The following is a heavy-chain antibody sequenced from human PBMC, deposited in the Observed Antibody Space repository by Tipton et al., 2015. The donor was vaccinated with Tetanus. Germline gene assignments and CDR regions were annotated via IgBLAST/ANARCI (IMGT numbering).Heavy chain of an antibody. CDR2: ISGSGGST. D-gene: IGHD4-17*01. J-gene: IGHJ6*02. V-gene: IGHV3-23*01. CDR1: GFTFSSYA. Sequence: GSLRLSCAASGFTFSSYAMSWVRQAPGKGLEWVSAISGSGGSTYYADSVKGRFTISRDNPKNTLYLQMNSLRAEDTAVYYCAKDTAPKSYYYGMDVWGQGTTVTVSS. CDR3: AKDTAPKSYYYGMDV.